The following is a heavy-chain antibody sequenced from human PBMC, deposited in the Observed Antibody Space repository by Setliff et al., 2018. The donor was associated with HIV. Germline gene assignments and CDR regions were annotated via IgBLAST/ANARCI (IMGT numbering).Heavy chain of an antibody. CDR1: GYTFTSDY. CDR2: INPAGNPT. Sequence: GASVKVSCKASGYTFTSDYIHWVRQAPGQGLEWMGIINPAGNPTSYAQKFQGRVTITADTSTDTAYMALSSLRSDDTAVYYCARDHCSSSGCYEYSYYGMDVWGQGTTVTVSS. J-gene: IGHJ6*02. V-gene: IGHV1-46*01. D-gene: IGHD2-2*01. CDR3: ARDHCSSSGCYEYSYYGMDV.